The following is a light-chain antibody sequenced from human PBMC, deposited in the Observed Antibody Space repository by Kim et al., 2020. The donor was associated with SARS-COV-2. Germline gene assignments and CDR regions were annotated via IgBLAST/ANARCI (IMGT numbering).Light chain of an antibody. V-gene: IGKV3-11*01. CDR1: QSVSSY. Sequence: EIVLTQSPATLSLSPGERATLSCRASQSVSSYLAWYQQKPGQAPRLLFYDASNRATGIPARFSGSGSGTDFTLTISSLEPEDFAVYYCQQRSNWSRTFGQGTKVDIK. CDR2: DAS. J-gene: IGKJ1*01. CDR3: QQRSNWSRT.